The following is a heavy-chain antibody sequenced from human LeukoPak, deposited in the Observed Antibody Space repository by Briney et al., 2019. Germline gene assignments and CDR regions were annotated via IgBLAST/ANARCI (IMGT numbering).Heavy chain of an antibody. CDR1: GFYVSSGYY. Sequence: SETLSLTCTVSGFYVSSGYYWGWIRQPPGEGLQWIGSIYHRGTTYYNPSLKSRVSMSVDTSRNQFSLKLSSVTAADTAVYYCARSPRRVTATIYFDYWGQGTLVTASS. V-gene: IGHV4-38-2*02. D-gene: IGHD2-21*02. CDR2: IYHRGTT. CDR3: ARSPRRVTATIYFDY. J-gene: IGHJ4*02.